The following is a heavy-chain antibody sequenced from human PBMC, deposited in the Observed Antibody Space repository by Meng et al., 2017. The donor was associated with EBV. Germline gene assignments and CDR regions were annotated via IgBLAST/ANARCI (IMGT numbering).Heavy chain of an antibody. V-gene: IGHV1-18*01. CDR2: ISAYNGNT. Sequence: QVQLVQSGDEVKQPGASGKVLCKASGYTLTRYGISWVRQAPGQGLEWMGWISAYNGNTNYAQKLQGRVTMTTDTSTSTAYMELRSLRSDDTAVYYCARDGRLYDTPSPFDYWGQGTLVTVSS. CDR1: GYTLTRYG. J-gene: IGHJ4*02. CDR3: ARDGRLYDTPSPFDY. D-gene: IGHD3-22*01.